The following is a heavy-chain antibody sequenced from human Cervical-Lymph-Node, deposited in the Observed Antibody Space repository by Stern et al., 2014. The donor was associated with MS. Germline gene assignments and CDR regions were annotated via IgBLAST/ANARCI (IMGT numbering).Heavy chain of an antibody. Sequence: VQLVQSGAEVKKPGESLKISCKGSGYSFTSHWIGWVRQMPGKGLEWMGMIYPGDSDTRYSPSFQGPVTISADKSISTAYLQWSSLKASDTAIYYCARHQTDYKGRDYYYYGMDVWGQGTTVTVSS. CDR1: GYSFTSHW. J-gene: IGHJ6*02. CDR3: ARHQTDYKGRDYYYYGMDV. V-gene: IGHV5-51*01. D-gene: IGHD4-11*01. CDR2: IYPGDSDT.